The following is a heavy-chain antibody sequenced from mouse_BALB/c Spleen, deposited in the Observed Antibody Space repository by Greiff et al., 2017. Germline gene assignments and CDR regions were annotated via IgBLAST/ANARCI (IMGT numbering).Heavy chain of an antibody. Sequence: VQLQQSGAELVKPGASVKLSCKASGFTFTDSYMHWVKQRPEQGLEWIGRIDPANGDTKFNQKFKSKATLTVDKSSNTAYMQLSSLTSEDAAVYDCARGYYGNSYWFDYWGQGTTVTVS. CDR1: GFTFTDSY. CDR3: ARGYYGNSYWFDY. V-gene: IGHV14-3*02. CDR2: IDPANGDT. D-gene: IGHD1-1*01. J-gene: IGHJ2*01.